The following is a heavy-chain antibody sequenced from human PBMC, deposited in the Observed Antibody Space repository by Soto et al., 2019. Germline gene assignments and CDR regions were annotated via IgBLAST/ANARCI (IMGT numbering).Heavy chain of an antibody. D-gene: IGHD3-3*01. CDR1: VGSFSGYY. V-gene: IGHV4-34*01. CDR3: ARGGRGSESGFDI. Sequence: QVQLQQWGAGLLKPSETLSFTCAVYVGSFSGYYWSWIRQPPGKGLEWIGEINRRGSTNYNPSLKSRDTISVDTSRNQFSLKLSSVTAADTAVYYCARGGRGSESGFDIWGQGTMVTVSS. J-gene: IGHJ3*02. CDR2: INRRGST.